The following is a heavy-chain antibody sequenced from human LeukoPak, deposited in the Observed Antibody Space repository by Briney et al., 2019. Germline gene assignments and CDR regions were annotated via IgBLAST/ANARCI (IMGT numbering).Heavy chain of an antibody. CDR1: GYTFTSYD. V-gene: IGHV1-8*01. CDR3: ARIIGWTTYYYDSSGYYRGYRTGPFDP. D-gene: IGHD3-22*01. CDR2: MNPNSGNT. J-gene: IGHJ5*02. Sequence: ASVKVSCKASGYTFTSYDINWVRQATGQGLEWMGWMNPNSGNTGYAQKFQGRVTMTRNTSISTAYMELSGLRSEDTAVYYCARIIGWTTYYYDSSGYYRGYRTGPFDPWGQGTLVTVSS.